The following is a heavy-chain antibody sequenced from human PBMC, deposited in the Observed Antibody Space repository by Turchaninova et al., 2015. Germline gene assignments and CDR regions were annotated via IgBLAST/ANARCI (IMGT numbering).Heavy chain of an antibody. CDR1: GGSISSSSYY. CDR2: ISHSGST. D-gene: IGHD4-11*01. J-gene: IGHJ3*02. V-gene: IGHV4-39*01. Sequence: QLQLQESGPGLVKPPETLSLTCTVSGGSISSSSYYWGWIRQPPGKGLEWIGNISHSGSTYYNPSLKSRVTIFVDTSRNQFSLKLSSVTAADTAVYYCARLPVNDAFDIWGQGTMVTVSS. CDR3: ARLPVNDAFDI.